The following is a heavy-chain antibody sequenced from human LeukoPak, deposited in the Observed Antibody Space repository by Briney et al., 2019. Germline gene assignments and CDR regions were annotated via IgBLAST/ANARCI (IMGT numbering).Heavy chain of an antibody. Sequence: SETLSLTCAVSGGSFSNYYWSWIRQPPGKGLEWIAYISDIGGINYNPSLKSRVTISLDTSKNQFSLKLSSVTAADTAVYYCAGHHPRNTVDFWGQGTLVTVSS. CDR2: ISDIGGI. CDR3: AGHHPRNTVDF. V-gene: IGHV4-59*08. CDR1: GGSFSNYY. J-gene: IGHJ4*02. D-gene: IGHD2/OR15-2a*01.